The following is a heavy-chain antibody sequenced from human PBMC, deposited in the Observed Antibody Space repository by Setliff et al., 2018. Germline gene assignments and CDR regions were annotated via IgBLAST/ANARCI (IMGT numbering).Heavy chain of an antibody. CDR3: ARHRLMAYYFGY. Sequence: SETLSLTCTVSGGSISSYYWSWIRQPPGKGLEWIGYIYYSGSTNYNPSLKSRVTISVDTSKNQFSLKLSSVTAADTAVYYCARHRLMAYYFGYWGQGTLVTVSS. J-gene: IGHJ4*02. CDR2: IYYSGST. CDR1: GGSISSYY. D-gene: IGHD3-16*01. V-gene: IGHV4-59*08.